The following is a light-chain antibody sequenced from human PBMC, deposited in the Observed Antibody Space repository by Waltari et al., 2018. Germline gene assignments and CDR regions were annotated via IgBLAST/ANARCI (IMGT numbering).Light chain of an antibody. CDR2: WAS. CDR3: QEYYTTPGT. J-gene: IGKJ2*01. Sequence: DIVMTQSPDSLTLSLGERATISCKSTQNILYHANNKNYLAWDQQKPGQPPKLLFYWASTRQSGVPDRFSGSGSATDFTLTITSLQAEDVAVYYCQEYYTTPGTFGQGTKLEV. CDR1: QNILYHANNKNY. V-gene: IGKV4-1*01.